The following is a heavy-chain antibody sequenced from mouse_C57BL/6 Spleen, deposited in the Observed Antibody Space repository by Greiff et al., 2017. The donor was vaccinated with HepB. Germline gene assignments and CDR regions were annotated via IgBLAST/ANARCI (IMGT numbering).Heavy chain of an antibody. CDR3: ARYDGYPDWYFDV. CDR2: IYPGSGNT. V-gene: IGHV1-76*01. J-gene: IGHJ1*03. CDR1: GYTLTDYY. Sequence: VQLQESGAELVRPGASVKLSCKASGYTLTDYYINWVKQGPGQGLEWIARIYPGSGNTYYNEKFKGKATLTEEKSSSTAYMPLSSLTAEDSAFYFCARYDGYPDWYFDVWGTGTTVTVSS. D-gene: IGHD2-3*01.